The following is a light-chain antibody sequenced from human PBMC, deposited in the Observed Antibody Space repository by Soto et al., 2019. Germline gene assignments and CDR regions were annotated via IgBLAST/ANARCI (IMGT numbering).Light chain of an antibody. Sequence: QSVLTQPASVSGSPGQSITISCSGTSSDVGSSNFVSWYQQHPGKAPKLIIFEGDRRPSGVSGRFSGSKSGNTASLTISGLQTQDEADYYCCSFARSSSFYVFGTGTKVXVL. CDR3: CSFARSSSFYV. CDR1: SSDVGSSNF. CDR2: EGD. J-gene: IGLJ1*01. V-gene: IGLV2-23*01.